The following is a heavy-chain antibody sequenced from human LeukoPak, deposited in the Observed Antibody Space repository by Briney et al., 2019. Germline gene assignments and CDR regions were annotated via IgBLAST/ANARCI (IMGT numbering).Heavy chain of an antibody. CDR2: IYYSGST. J-gene: IGHJ6*02. CDR1: GGSISSSSYY. CDR3: ARHSYGESYYGMDV. Sequence: SETLSLTCTISGGSISSSSYYWGWIRQPPGKGLEWIGSIYYSGSTYYNPSLKSRVTISVDTSKNQFSLKLSSVTAADTAAYYCARHSYGESYYGMDVWGQGTTVTVSS. D-gene: IGHD4-17*01. V-gene: IGHV4-39*01.